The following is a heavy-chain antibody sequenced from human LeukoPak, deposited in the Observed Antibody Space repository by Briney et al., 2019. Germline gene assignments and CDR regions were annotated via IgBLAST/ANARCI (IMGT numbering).Heavy chain of an antibody. CDR1: GFTSSGHW. CDR3: TRDRSRAEDD. CDR2: INQGGSDK. V-gene: IGHV3-7*01. Sequence: LAGGSLRLSCAASGFTSSGHWMSWVRQAPGKGLEWVANINQGGSDKYYVDSVKGRFTISRDNANNLLYLQMNSLRGEDTAVYYCTRDRSRAEDDWGQGTLVTVSS. J-gene: IGHJ4*02. D-gene: IGHD1-14*01.